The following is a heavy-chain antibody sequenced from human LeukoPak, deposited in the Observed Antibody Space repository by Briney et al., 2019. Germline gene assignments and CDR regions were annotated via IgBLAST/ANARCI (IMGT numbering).Heavy chain of an antibody. J-gene: IGHJ6*02. CDR2: FDPEDGET. CDR3: ATTLNLTYYYYGMDV. D-gene: IGHD1-1*01. CDR1: GYTLTELS. V-gene: IGHV1-24*01. Sequence: GPAKVSCKVSGYTLTELSMHWVRQAPGKGLEWMGGFDPEDGETIYAQKFQGRVTMTEDTSTDTAYMELSSLRSEDTAVYYCATTLNLTYYYYGMDVWGQGTTVTVSS.